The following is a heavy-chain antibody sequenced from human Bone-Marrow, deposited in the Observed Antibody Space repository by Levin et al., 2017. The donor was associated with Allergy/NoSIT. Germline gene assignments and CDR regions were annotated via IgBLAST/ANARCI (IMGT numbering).Heavy chain of an antibody. CDR1: GFTVSSNY. Sequence: QPGGSLRLSCAASGFTVSSNYMSWVRQAPGKGLEWVSVIYSGGSTYYADSVKGRFTISRDNSKNTLYLQMNSLRAEDTAVYYCARATPRIAGAFDIWGKGTMVTVSS. D-gene: IGHD1-14*01. CDR2: IYSGGST. J-gene: IGHJ3*02. CDR3: ARATPRIAGAFDI. V-gene: IGHV3-53*01.